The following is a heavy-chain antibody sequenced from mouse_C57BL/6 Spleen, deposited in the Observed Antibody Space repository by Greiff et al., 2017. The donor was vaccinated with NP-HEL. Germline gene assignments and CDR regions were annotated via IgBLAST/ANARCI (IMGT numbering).Heavy chain of an antibody. CDR3: ARRGSSYVHWYFDV. Sequence: EVQLQQSGPELVKPGASVKIPCKASGYTFTDYNMDWVKQSHGKSLEWIGDINPNNGGTIYNQKFKGKATLTVDKSSSTAYMELRSLTSEDTAVYYCARRGSSYVHWYFDVWGTGTTVTVSS. D-gene: IGHD1-1*01. J-gene: IGHJ1*03. V-gene: IGHV1-18*01. CDR2: INPNNGGT. CDR1: GYTFTDYN.